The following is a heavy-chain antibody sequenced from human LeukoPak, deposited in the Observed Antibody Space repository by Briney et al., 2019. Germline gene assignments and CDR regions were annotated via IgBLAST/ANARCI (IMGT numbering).Heavy chain of an antibody. J-gene: IGHJ4*02. D-gene: IGHD6-13*01. Sequence: GASVKVSCKASGYTFTSYYMHWVRQARGQGLEWMGRIIPIFGTANYAQKFQGRVTITADESTSTAYMELSSLRSEDTAVYYCAIMLGVYSSSWYGTWDYWGQGTLVTVSS. CDR1: GYTFTSYY. V-gene: IGHV1-69*13. CDR2: IIPIFGTA. CDR3: AIMLGVYSSSWYGTWDY.